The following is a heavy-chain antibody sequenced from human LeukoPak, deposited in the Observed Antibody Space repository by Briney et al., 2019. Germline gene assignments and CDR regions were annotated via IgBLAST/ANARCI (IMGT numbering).Heavy chain of an antibody. V-gene: IGHV4-59*01. D-gene: IGHD6-6*01. Sequence: SETLSLTCTVSGGSISTYYWSWIRQTPGKGLEWIGYIHYSGSTNYNPSLNSRVTISVDTSKNQFPLKVNSVTAADTAVYYCARGTHSSSPIPLDYWGQGTLVTVSS. CDR1: GGSISTYY. CDR2: IHYSGST. CDR3: ARGTHSSSPIPLDY. J-gene: IGHJ4*02.